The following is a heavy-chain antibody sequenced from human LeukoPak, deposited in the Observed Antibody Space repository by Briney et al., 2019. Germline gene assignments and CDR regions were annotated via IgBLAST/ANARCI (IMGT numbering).Heavy chain of an antibody. D-gene: IGHD3-22*01. J-gene: IGHJ4*02. CDR1: VFPFSSYS. CDR2: ISSSSSYI. Sequence: GGSLRLSCAASVFPFSSYSMNWVRQAPGKGVEGVSSISSSSSYIYYADSVKGRFTISRDNAKNSLYLQMNSLRAEDTAVYYCCMYYYDRSGYEFDYWGQGTLVTVSS. CDR3: CMYYYDRSGYEFDY. V-gene: IGHV3-21*01.